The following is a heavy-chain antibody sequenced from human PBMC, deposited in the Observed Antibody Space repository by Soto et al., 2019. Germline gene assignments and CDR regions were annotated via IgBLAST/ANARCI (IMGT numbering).Heavy chain of an antibody. CDR3: EKALRVGARHSALKI. D-gene: IGHD6-6*01. Sequence: PGGSLRLSCAASRFTFSSNAMSWVLHAPGKGLEWVSAISGSGGSTYYADSVKGRFTISRDNSKNTLYLQMNSLRAEDTAVYFCEKALRVGARHSALKIWAPETMV. V-gene: IGHV3-23*01. CDR2: ISGSGGST. CDR1: RFTFSSNA. J-gene: IGHJ3*02.